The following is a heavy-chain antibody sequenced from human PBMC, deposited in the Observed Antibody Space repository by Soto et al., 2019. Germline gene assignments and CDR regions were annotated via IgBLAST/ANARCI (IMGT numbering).Heavy chain of an antibody. CDR1: GFTFSSYA. D-gene: IGHD3-22*01. CDR3: AREGGYYDSSGYYGAIAFDI. CDR2: ISYDGSNK. J-gene: IGHJ3*02. V-gene: IGHV3-30-3*01. Sequence: QVQLVESGGGVVQPGRSLRLSCAASGFTFSSYAMHWVRQAPGKGLEWVAVISYDGSNKYYADSVKGRFTISRDNSKNTLYLQMYSLRAEDTAVYYCAREGGYYDSSGYYGAIAFDIWGQGTMVTVSS.